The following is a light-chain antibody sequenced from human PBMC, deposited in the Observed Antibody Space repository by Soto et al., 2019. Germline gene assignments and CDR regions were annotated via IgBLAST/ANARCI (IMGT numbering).Light chain of an antibody. CDR2: NNN. Sequence: QSVLTQPPSASGTPGQRVTISCSGSNSNIGTNAVNWYQQIPGTAPKLLIYNNNQRPSGVPDRFSGSKSGTSASLAISGLQSEDEADYPCATWYDTLRTWVFGGGTKLTVL. J-gene: IGLJ3*02. V-gene: IGLV1-44*01. CDR1: NSNIGTNA. CDR3: ATWYDTLRTWV.